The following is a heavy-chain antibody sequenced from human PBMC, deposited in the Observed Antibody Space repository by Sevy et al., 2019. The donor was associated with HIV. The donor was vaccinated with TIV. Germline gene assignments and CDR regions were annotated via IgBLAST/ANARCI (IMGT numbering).Heavy chain of an antibody. J-gene: IGHJ6*02. Sequence: GGSLRLSCAASGFTFSSYSMNWVRQAPGKGLEWVSSISSSSSYIYYADSVKGRFTISRDNAKNSLYLQMNSLRAEDTAVYYCARGPWGQWLALYGMDVWGQGTTVTVS. D-gene: IGHD6-19*01. CDR3: ARGPWGQWLALYGMDV. CDR1: GFTFSSYS. CDR2: ISSSSSYI. V-gene: IGHV3-21*01.